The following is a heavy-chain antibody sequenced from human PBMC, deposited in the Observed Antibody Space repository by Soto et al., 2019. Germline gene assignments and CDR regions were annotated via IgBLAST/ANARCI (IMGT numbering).Heavy chain of an antibody. CDR1: GFTFSSYW. D-gene: IGHD6-13*01. V-gene: IGHV3-7*01. CDR2: IKQDGSEK. J-gene: IGHJ6*03. Sequence: GGSLRLSCAASGFTFSSYWMSWVRQAPGKGLEWVANIKQDGSEKYYVDSVKGRFTISRDNAKNSLYLQMNSLRAEDTAVYYCARGGYSSSWHYYYYYMDVWGKGTTVTVSS. CDR3: ARGGYSSSWHYYYYYMDV.